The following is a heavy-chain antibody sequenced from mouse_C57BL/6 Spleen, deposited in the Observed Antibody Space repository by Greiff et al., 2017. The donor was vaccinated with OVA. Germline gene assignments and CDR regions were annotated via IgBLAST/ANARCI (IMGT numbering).Heavy chain of an antibody. CDR1: GYTFTDYY. CDR3: ARRGKRAMDY. CDR2: INPNNGGT. J-gene: IGHJ4*01. D-gene: IGHD6-2*01. V-gene: IGHV1-26*01. Sequence: VQLQQSGPELVKPGASVKISCKASGYTFTDYYMNWVKQSHGQSLEWIGDINPNNGGTSYNQKFKGKATLTVDKSSSTAYMELRSLTSEDAAVYYCARRGKRAMDYWGQGTSVTVSS.